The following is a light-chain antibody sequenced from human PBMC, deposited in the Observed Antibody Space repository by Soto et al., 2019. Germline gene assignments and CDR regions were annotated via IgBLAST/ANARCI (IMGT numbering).Light chain of an antibody. V-gene: IGKV1-5*03. CDR3: QQYNSYPFT. CDR2: KAS. Sequence: DIQMTQSPSTLSASVGDRVTITCRASQSISSWLAWYQQKPGKAPKLLIYKASSLESGVPSRFSGSGSGTEFTLTISSLQPDDFETYYCQQYNSYPFTFGQVTKLEIK. J-gene: IGKJ2*01. CDR1: QSISSW.